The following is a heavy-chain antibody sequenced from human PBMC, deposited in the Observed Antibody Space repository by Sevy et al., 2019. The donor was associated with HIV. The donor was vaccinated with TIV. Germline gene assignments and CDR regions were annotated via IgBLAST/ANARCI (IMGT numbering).Heavy chain of an antibody. D-gene: IGHD2-2*01. V-gene: IGHV3-64D*06. CDR3: LKALLRPVVVPAASFDY. CDR1: GFTFSYYA. Sequence: GGSLRLSCSASGFTFSYYAMHWVRQAPGKGLQYVSGISSNGDSTDYADSVKGRFTISRDNSKNTLYLQMRSLRGEETAVSYCLKALLRPVVVPAASFDYWGQGTLVTVSS. J-gene: IGHJ4*02. CDR2: ISSNGDST.